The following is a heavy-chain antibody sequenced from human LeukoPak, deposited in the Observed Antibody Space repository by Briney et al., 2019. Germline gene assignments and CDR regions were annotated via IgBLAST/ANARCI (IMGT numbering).Heavy chain of an antibody. CDR3: ARWGCSSTSCYTRDAFDI. CDR1: GYTFTSYD. D-gene: IGHD2-2*02. V-gene: IGHV1-69*05. CDR2: IIPIFGTA. Sequence: SVKVSCKASGYTFTSYDINWVRQAPGQGLEWIGGIIPIFGTANYAQKFQGRVTITTDESTSTAYMELSSLRSEDTAVYYCARWGCSSTSCYTRDAFDIWGQGTMVTVSS. J-gene: IGHJ3*02.